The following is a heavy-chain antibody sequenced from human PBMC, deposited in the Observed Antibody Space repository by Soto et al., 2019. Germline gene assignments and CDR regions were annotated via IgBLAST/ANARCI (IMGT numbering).Heavy chain of an antibody. V-gene: IGHV3-23*01. D-gene: IGHD1-26*01. CDR3: AKARCTTTDCYVPDY. J-gene: IGHJ4*02. Sequence: GGSLRHSCTASGLRCRTYTMSWVRQATGKGLEWLSVISGSGGSPSYADSVQGRFVISRDNARNTLYLHMNSLRAEDTAMYYCAKARCTTTDCYVPDYWGRGTLVTVSS. CDR1: GLRCRTYT. CDR2: ISGSGGSP.